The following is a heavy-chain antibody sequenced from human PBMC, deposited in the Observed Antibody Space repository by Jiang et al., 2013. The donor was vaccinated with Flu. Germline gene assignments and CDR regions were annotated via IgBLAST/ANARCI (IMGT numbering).Heavy chain of an antibody. CDR1: GYNFTDYY. D-gene: IGHD2-21*01. CDR2: VDPKSGDT. V-gene: IGHV1-2*02. Sequence: PGASVKVSCKTSGYNFTDYYIHWVRQAPGQGLEWMGWVDPKSGDTNYAEKFRHRVTLTTDTSMTTAYMELRTLRSDDSAIYFCARGIVVVPTRFWGPGAPVTVSS. CDR3: ARGIVVVPTRF. J-gene: IGHJ4*02.